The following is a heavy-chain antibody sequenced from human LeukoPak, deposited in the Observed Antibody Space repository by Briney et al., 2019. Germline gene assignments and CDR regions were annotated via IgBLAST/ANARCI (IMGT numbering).Heavy chain of an antibody. V-gene: IGHV1-69*06. J-gene: IGHJ4*02. CDR2: IIPIFGTA. CDR1: GGTFSSYA. CDR3: ARMGVGWLRYNYFDY. Sequence: SVKVSCKASGGTFSSYAISWVRQAPGQGLECMGGIIPIFGTANYAQKFQGRVTITADKSTSTAYMELSSLRSQDTAVYYCARMGVGWLRYNYFDYWGQGTLVTVSS. D-gene: IGHD5-12*01.